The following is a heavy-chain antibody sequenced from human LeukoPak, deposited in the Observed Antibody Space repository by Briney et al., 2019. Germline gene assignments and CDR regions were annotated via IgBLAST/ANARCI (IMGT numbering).Heavy chain of an antibody. D-gene: IGHD3-10*01. Sequence: GSLRLSCAASGFTFSDYYMSWICQAPGKGLEWVSYISSSGSTIYYADSVKGRFTISRDNAKNSLYLQMNSLRAEDTALYYCARDRSGSYYYYYYYMDVWGKGTTVTVSS. J-gene: IGHJ6*03. V-gene: IGHV3-11*04. CDR2: ISSSGSTI. CDR1: GFTFSDYY. CDR3: ARDRSGSYYYYYYYMDV.